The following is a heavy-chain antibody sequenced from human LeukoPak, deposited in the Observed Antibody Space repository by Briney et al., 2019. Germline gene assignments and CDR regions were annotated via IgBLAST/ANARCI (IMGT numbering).Heavy chain of an antibody. CDR3: ARWGESRDGYSPGYC. Sequence: GGSLRLSCAASGFTFSSYLMSWVRQAPGKGLEWVANIKQDGSEKYYVDSVKGRFTISRDNAKNTLYLQMNSLRAEDTAVYYCARWGESRDGYSPGYCWGQGTLVTVSS. CDR2: IKQDGSEK. CDR1: GFTFSSYL. D-gene: IGHD5-24*01. J-gene: IGHJ4*02. V-gene: IGHV3-7*01.